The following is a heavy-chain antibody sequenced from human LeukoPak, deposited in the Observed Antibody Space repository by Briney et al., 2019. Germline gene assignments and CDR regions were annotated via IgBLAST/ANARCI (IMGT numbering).Heavy chain of an antibody. CDR2: ISSSSSYI. CDR1: GFTFSSYS. Sequence: GGSLRLSCAASGFTFSSYSMNWVRQAPGKGLEWVSSISSSSSYIYYADSVKGRFTISRDNAKNSLYLQMNSLRAEDTAVYYCARDQVPAAMTLGMDVWGQGTTVAVSS. D-gene: IGHD2-2*01. CDR3: ARDQVPAAMTLGMDV. J-gene: IGHJ6*02. V-gene: IGHV3-21*01.